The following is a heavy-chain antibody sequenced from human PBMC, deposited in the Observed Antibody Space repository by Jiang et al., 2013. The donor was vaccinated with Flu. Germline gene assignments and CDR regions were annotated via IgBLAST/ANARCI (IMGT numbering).Heavy chain of an antibody. CDR1: GYIFTDFW. J-gene: IGHJ4*02. CDR3: ARSRFSDYLFFDY. Sequence: KISCKGSGYIFTDFWIGWVRQMPGKGLEWMGIIYPGDSDTRYSPSFQGQVTISADKSIDTAYLQWNSLKASDTAMYYCARSRFSDYLFFDYWGQGALVTVSS. D-gene: IGHD3/OR15-3a*01. CDR2: IYPGDSDT. V-gene: IGHV5-51*01.